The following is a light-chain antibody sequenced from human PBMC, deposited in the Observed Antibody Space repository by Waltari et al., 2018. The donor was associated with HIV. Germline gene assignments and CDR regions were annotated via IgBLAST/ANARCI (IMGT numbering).Light chain of an antibody. CDR2: KDS. V-gene: IGLV3-25*03. CDR1: ALTKQY. J-gene: IGLJ3*02. Sequence: SYELTQPPSVSVSPGRTATITCSADALTKQYGYWYQQKPAQAPVVVIYKDSDRPSGIPARFSCSSSATTVTLTISGVQAEDDADYYCQSSDSSGNYWAFGGGTKLTVL. CDR3: QSSDSSGNYWA.